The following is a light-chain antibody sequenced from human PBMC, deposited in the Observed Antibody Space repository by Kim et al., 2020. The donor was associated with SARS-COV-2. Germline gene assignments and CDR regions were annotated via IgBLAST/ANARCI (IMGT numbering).Light chain of an antibody. CDR3: QQYGSSPYT. CDR2: GAS. CDR1: QTISSNY. V-gene: IGKV3-20*01. Sequence: PAERVTLSCRTSQTISSNYLAWYQQKPGQAPRLLIYGASNRATDIPDRFSGSGSGTDFTLTISRLEPEDFAVYYCQQYGSSPYTFGGGTKVDIK. J-gene: IGKJ4*01.